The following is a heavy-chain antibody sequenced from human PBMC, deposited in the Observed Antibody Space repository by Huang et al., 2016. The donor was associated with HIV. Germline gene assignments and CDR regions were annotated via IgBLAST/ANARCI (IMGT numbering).Heavy chain of an antibody. V-gene: IGHV1-24*01. CDR3: ATVYRRFRNHDSGDYYFDY. CDR1: GYTLTELS. Sequence: QVQLVQSGAEVKKPGASVKVSCTVSGYTLTELSMHWVRQAPGKGLEWMVGSAPEDVETSYPQKFQGRVTMTDDTSTDTAYMELSSLRSEDTAVYYCATVYRRFRNHDSGDYYFDYWDQGTLVTVSS. J-gene: IGHJ4*02. CDR2: SAPEDVET. D-gene: IGHD3-22*01.